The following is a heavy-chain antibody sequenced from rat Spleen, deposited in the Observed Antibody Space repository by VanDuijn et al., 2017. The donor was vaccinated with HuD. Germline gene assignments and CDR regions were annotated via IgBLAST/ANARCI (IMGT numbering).Heavy chain of an antibody. J-gene: IGHJ2*01. CDR2: IIYDGSNT. D-gene: IGHD1-9*01. Sequence: EVQLVESGGGLVQPGRSLKLSCAASGFTFRDFYMAWVRQAPKKGLEWVAAIIYDGSNTYYRDSVKGRFTISRDNAESTLYLQMDSLRSEDTAIYYCARPTTGIPFNYWGQGVMVTVSS. CDR3: ARPTTGIPFNY. V-gene: IGHV5-7*01. CDR1: GFTFRDFY.